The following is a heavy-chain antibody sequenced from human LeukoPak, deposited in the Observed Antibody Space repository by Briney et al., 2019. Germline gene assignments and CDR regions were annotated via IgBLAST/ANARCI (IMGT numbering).Heavy chain of an antibody. V-gene: IGHV1-18*01. CDR1: GYTFTSYG. J-gene: IGHJ4*02. D-gene: IGHD2-15*01. Sequence: GASVKVSCKASGYTFTSYGISWVRQAPGQGLEWMGWISANNGITNYAQKFQGRVTMTTDTSTGTAYMELRSLRSDDTAVYYCARDFFHGHCGGLSCFLLDYWGQGSLVAVSS. CDR3: ARDFFHGHCGGLSCFLLDY. CDR2: ISANNGIT.